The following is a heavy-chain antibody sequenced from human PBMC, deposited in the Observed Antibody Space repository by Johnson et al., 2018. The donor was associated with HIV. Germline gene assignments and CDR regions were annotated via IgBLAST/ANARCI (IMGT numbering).Heavy chain of an antibody. J-gene: IGHJ3*02. CDR2: IWYDGSNK. V-gene: IGHV3-33*06. CDR3: AKAMGGWLLAHAFDI. Sequence: QVQLLESGGGVVQPGRSLRLSCAASGFTFSSYGMHWVRQAPGKGLEWVAVIWYDGSNKYYADSVKGRFTISRDNSKNTLYLQMNSLRAEDTAVYYCAKAMGGWLLAHAFDIWGQGTMVTISS. D-gene: IGHD3-22*01. CDR1: GFTFSSYG.